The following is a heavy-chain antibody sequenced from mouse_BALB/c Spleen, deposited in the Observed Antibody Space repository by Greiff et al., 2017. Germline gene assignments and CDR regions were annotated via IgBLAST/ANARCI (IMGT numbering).Heavy chain of an antibody. D-gene: IGHD2-4*01. Sequence: EVQGVESGGGLVKPGGSLKLSCAASGFTFSDYYMYWVRQTPEKRLEWVATISDGGSYTYYPDSVKGRFTISRDNAKNNLYLQMSSLKSEDTAMYYCARAGVYYDYDIAYWGQGTLVTVSA. CDR3: ARAGVYYDYDIAY. V-gene: IGHV5-4*02. CDR2: ISDGGSYT. CDR1: GFTFSDYY. J-gene: IGHJ3*01.